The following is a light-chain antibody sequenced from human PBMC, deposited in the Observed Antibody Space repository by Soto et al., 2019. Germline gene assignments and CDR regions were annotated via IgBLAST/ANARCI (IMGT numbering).Light chain of an antibody. Sequence: DILMTQSPATLSASLGDRATLTCRASESVSSWLAWYQQKPGRTPRLLIYHASTIATGVPARFSGSGSGTEFPLTISRLQPDDLAAYYCQQYKAYPPAFGQGTKVEIK. V-gene: IGKV1-5*03. CDR2: HAS. CDR1: ESVSSW. CDR3: QQYKAYPPA. J-gene: IGKJ1*01.